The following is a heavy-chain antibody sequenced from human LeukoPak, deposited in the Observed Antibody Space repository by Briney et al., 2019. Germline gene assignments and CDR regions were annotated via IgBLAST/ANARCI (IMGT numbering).Heavy chain of an antibody. D-gene: IGHD5-12*01. Sequence: PSETLSLTCTVPGGPISSHYWTWIRQPPGKGLEWIGHIYYSGSTNYNPSLKRRVTISVDTSKDQFSLKLSSVTAADTAVYYCARAPARRYSGYDWPTPTQFDPWGQGTLVTVSS. V-gene: IGHV4-59*11. CDR3: ARAPARRYSGYDWPTPTQFDP. CDR1: GGPISSHY. J-gene: IGHJ5*02. CDR2: IYYSGST.